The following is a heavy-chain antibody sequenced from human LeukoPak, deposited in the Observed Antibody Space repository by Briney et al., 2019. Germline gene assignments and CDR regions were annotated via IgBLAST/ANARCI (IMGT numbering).Heavy chain of an antibody. CDR2: IKQDGSEK. V-gene: IGHV3-7*01. J-gene: IGHJ4*02. CDR3: AKGSGSYPGKGLDY. CDR1: GFTFSSYW. D-gene: IGHD1-26*01. Sequence: GGSLRLSCAASGFTFSSYWTSWVRQAPGKGLEWVANIKQDGSEKYYVDSVKGRFTISRDNAKNSLYLQMNSLRAEDTAVYYCAKGSGSYPGKGLDYWGQGTLVTVSS.